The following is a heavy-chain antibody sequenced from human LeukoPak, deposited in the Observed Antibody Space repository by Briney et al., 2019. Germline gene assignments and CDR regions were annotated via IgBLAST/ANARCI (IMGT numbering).Heavy chain of an antibody. Sequence: SETLSLTCTVSGGSVSSGSHYWSWIRQPPGKGLEWIGSIYYSGSTNYNPSLQSRVTISVDTSNNQFSLKLSSVTAADTAVYYCARRGAGLVRGVIITFFNYWGQGTPVTVSS. CDR3: ARRGAGLVRGVIITFFNY. J-gene: IGHJ4*02. CDR2: IYYSGST. V-gene: IGHV4-39*01. D-gene: IGHD3-10*01. CDR1: GGSVSSGSHY.